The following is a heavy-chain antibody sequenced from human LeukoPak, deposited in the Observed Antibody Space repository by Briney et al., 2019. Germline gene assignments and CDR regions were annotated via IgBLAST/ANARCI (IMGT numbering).Heavy chain of an antibody. J-gene: IGHJ4*02. D-gene: IGHD1-26*01. CDR1: GYTFTSYY. Sequence: SVKVSCKASGYTFTSYYMHWVRQAPGQGLEWMGRIIPIFGTANYAQKFQGRVTITTDESTSTAYMELSSLRSEDTAVYYCAIVGARGRWGQGTLVTVSS. CDR2: IIPIFGTA. V-gene: IGHV1-69*05. CDR3: AIVGARGR.